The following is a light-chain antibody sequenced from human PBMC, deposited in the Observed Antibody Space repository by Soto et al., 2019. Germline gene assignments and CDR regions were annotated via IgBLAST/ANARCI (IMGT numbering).Light chain of an antibody. Sequence: DIQMTQSPSTLSASVGDRVTITCRASQTINKWLAWYQHKPGKAPKLLIYDASNLETGVPSRFRGSGSGAHFSLIITSLQPEYFATYYGQQYSNYSRTFVQGTRVEIK. CDR1: QTINKW. V-gene: IGKV1-5*01. CDR2: DAS. J-gene: IGKJ1*01. CDR3: QQYSNYSRT.